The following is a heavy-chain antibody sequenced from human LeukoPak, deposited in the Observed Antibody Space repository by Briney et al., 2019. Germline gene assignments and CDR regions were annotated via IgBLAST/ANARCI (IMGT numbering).Heavy chain of an antibody. D-gene: IGHD3-22*01. CDR3: ARSHSSGYQLLFDY. J-gene: IGHJ4*02. V-gene: IGHV4-39*07. Sequence: PSETLSLTCIVSGGSISSSNYYWGWIRQSPGKGLEWIGSIYSRGSTYYNPSLKSRVIVSSDMSKNQFSLMLNSVTAADTAVYYCARSHSSGYQLLFDYWGQGTLVTVSS. CDR2: IYSRGST. CDR1: GGSISSSNYY.